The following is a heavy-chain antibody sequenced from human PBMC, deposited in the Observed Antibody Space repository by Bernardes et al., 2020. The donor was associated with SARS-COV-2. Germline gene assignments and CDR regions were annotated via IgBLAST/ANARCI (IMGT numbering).Heavy chain of an antibody. CDR3: AREGGWVEPTLPDY. Sequence: GGSLRLSCAASGFTFSSYSMNWVRQAPGKGLEWVSSISSSRSYIYYADSVKGRFTISRDNAKNSLYLQMNSLRADDTAVYYCAREGGWVEPTLPDYWGQGTLITVAS. J-gene: IGHJ4*02. CDR2: ISSSRSYI. CDR1: GFTFSSYS. V-gene: IGHV3-21*01. D-gene: IGHD6-19*01.